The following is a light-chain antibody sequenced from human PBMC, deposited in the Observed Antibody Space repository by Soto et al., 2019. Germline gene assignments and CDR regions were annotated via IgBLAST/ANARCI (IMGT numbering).Light chain of an antibody. Sequence: QSALTQPRSVSGSPGQSITISCTGTSSDVGGYNHVSWYQQHPGKAPKLMIYDVDKRTSGVPDRFSGSKSGNTASLTISGLQTEDEGDYYCCSYAGNYIFVFGGGTKLTVL. V-gene: IGLV2-11*01. CDR1: SSDVGGYNH. CDR2: DVD. CDR3: CSYAGNYIFV. J-gene: IGLJ2*01.